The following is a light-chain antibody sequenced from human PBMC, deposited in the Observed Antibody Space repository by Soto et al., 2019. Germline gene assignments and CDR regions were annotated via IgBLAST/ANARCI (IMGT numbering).Light chain of an antibody. V-gene: IGKV3-20*01. CDR2: GAS. CDR3: QPYGSSPGFS. CDR1: QSVSSSY. Sequence: EIVLTQSPGTLSLSPGERATLSCRASQSVSSSYLAWYQQKPGQAPRLLIYGASSRATGIPDRFSGSGSGTDFTLTIRRLEPEAFVVYYCQPYGSSPGFSFGPGSKVDIK. J-gene: IGKJ3*01.